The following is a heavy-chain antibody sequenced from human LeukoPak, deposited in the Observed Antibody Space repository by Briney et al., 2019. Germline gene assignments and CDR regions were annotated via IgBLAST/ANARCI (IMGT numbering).Heavy chain of an antibody. CDR1: GFTFSSYS. CDR2: ISSSSSYI. Sequence: GGSLRLSCAASGFTFSSYSMNWVRQAPGKGLEWVSSISSSSSYIHYADSVKGRFTISRDNAKNSLYLQMNSLRAEDTAVYYCARDYSSGWEFDYWGQGTLVTVSS. J-gene: IGHJ4*02. CDR3: ARDYSSGWEFDY. D-gene: IGHD6-19*01. V-gene: IGHV3-21*01.